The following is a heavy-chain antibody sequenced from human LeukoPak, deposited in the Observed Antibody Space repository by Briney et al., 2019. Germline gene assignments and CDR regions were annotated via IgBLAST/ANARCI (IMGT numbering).Heavy chain of an antibody. CDR2: IYYSGST. Sequence: SETLSLTCTVSGGSISSSSYYWGWIRQPSGKGLEWIGSIYYSGSTYYNPSLKSRVTISVDTSKNQFSLKLSSVTAADTAVYYCASTAVHYDYVWGRLGRGYYFDYWGQGTLVTVSS. CDR1: GGSISSSSYY. V-gene: IGHV4-39*07. J-gene: IGHJ4*02. D-gene: IGHD3-16*01. CDR3: ASTAVHYDYVWGRLGRGYYFDY.